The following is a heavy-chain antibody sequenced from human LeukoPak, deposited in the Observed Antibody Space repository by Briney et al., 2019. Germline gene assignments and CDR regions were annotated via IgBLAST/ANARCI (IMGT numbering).Heavy chain of an antibody. V-gene: IGHV3-21*01. Sequence: PGGSLRLSCAASGFTFSSYSMNWVRQAPGKGLEWVSSISSSSSYIYYADSVKGRFTISRDNAKNSLYLQMNSLRAEDTAVYYCARSGLQGSSWTGYWGQGTLVTVSS. CDR3: ARSGLQGSSWTGY. J-gene: IGHJ4*02. CDR2: ISSSSSYI. D-gene: IGHD6-13*01. CDR1: GFTFSSYS.